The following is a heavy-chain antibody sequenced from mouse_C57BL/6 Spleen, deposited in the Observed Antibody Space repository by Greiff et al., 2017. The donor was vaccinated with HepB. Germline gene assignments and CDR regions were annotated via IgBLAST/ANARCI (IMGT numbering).Heavy chain of an antibody. CDR2: INPSSGYT. CDR1: GYTFTSYT. J-gene: IGHJ2*01. V-gene: IGHV1-4*01. CDR3: ARTHER. Sequence: VQLQQSGAELARPGASVKMSCKASGYTFTSYTMHWVKPRPGQGLEWIGYINPSSGYTKYNQKFKDKATLTADKSSSTAYMQLSSLTSEDSAVYYGARTHERWGQGTTLTVSS.